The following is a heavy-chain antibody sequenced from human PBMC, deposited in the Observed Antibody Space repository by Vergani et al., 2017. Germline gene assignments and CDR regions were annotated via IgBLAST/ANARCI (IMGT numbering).Heavy chain of an antibody. Sequence: EVQLVESGGGLVKPGGSLRLSCAASGFTFSSHRMNWVRQAPGKGLEWVSFISSRGSYIYYADSGKGRVTISRDNAKKSRDLQMNRLRGEDTAVYYCAREMRCSGGSWYPETKDYWGQGTLVTVSS. CDR1: GFTFSSHR. V-gene: IGHV3-21*01. D-gene: IGHD2-15*01. J-gene: IGHJ4*02. CDR2: ISSRGSYI. CDR3: AREMRCSGGSWYPETKDY.